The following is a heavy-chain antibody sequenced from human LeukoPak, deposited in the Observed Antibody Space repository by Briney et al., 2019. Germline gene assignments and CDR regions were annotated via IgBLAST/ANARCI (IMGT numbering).Heavy chain of an antibody. CDR2: ISGSGGST. J-gene: IGHJ3*02. CDR1: GFTFSSYA. D-gene: IGHD2-15*01. Sequence: PGGSLRLSCAASGFTFSSYAMSWVRQAPGKGLEWVSAISGSGGSTYYADSVKGRFTISRDNSKNTLYLQMNSLRAEDTAVYYCAKDGLVVVAATDDAFDILGQGTMVTVSS. V-gene: IGHV3-23*01. CDR3: AKDGLVVVAATDDAFDI.